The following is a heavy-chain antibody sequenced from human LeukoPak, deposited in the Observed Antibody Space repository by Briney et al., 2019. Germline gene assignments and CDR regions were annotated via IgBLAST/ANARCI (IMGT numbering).Heavy chain of an antibody. Sequence: PGGSLRLSCAASGFTFSSSEMNWVRQTPGKGLECVSSISSSGTTIYYADSVKGRFTISRDNAKHSLYLQMNSLRAEDTAVYYCAKARNRPGSPPSGYWGQGTLVTVSS. J-gene: IGHJ4*02. CDR2: ISSSGTTI. D-gene: IGHD1-26*01. V-gene: IGHV3-48*03. CDR3: AKARNRPGSPPSGY. CDR1: GFTFSSSE.